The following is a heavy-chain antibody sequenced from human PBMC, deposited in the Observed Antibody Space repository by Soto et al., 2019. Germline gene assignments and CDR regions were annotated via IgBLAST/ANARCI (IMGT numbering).Heavy chain of an antibody. D-gene: IGHD2-15*01. CDR3: AAYPDIVVVVAAPPDY. CDR2: ISYDGSNK. CDR1: GFTFSSYG. V-gene: IGHV3-30*03. J-gene: IGHJ4*02. Sequence: QVQLVESGGGVVQPGRSLRLSCAASGFTFSSYGMHWVRQAPGKGLEWVAVISYDGSNKYYADSVKGRFTISRDNSKNTLYLQMNSLRAEDTAVYYCAAYPDIVVVVAAPPDYWGQGTLVTVSS.